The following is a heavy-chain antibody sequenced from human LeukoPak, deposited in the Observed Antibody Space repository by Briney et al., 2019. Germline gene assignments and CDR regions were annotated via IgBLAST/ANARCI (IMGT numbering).Heavy chain of an antibody. CDR1: GFTXSSYG. V-gene: IGHV3-33*01. J-gene: IGHJ3*02. Sequence: RXSCXASGFTXSSYGMHWVRQAPGKGLEGVAVIWYDGSNKYYADPLKSRFTISRDNSKNTLYLQMNSLRAEDTAVYYCARDYDYYDSSCYYNKDAFDIWGQGTMVTVSS. D-gene: IGHD3-22*01. CDR3: ARDYDYYDSSCYYNKDAFDI. CDR2: IWYDGSNK.